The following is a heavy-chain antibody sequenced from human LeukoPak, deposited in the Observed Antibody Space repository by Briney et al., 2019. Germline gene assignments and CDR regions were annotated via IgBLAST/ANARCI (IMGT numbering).Heavy chain of an antibody. Sequence: SETLSLTCTVSGGSISSHYWSWIRQTPGKGLEWIGYIYYSGSTNYNPSLKSRVTISVDTSKNQFSLKLSSVTAADTAVYYCARGYCSGGSCYVPFDYWGQGTLVTVSS. D-gene: IGHD2-15*01. CDR3: ARGYCSGGSCYVPFDY. V-gene: IGHV4-59*11. CDR2: IYYSGST. CDR1: GGSISSHY. J-gene: IGHJ4*02.